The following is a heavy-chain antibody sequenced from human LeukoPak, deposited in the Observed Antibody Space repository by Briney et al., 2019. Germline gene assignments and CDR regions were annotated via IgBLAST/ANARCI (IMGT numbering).Heavy chain of an antibody. D-gene: IGHD6-19*01. CDR1: GYTFTGYY. J-gene: IGHJ4*02. CDR3: ARGTRTAGIAVAGVHFDY. CDR2: INPNSGGT. V-gene: IGHV1-2*02. Sequence: ASVKVSCKASGYTFTGYYMHWVRQAPGQELEWMGWINPNSGGTNYAQKFQGRVTMTRDTSISTAYMELSRLRSDDTAVYYCARGTRTAGIAVAGVHFDYWGQGTLVTVSS.